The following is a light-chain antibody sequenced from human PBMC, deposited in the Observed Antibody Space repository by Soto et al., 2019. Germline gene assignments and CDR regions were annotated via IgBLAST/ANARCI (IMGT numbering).Light chain of an antibody. CDR2: GAS. CDR1: QSVSSSY. J-gene: IGKJ1*01. V-gene: IGKV3-20*01. CDR3: QQYGSSPVT. Sequence: EIVLTQSPGTLSLSPGERATLSCRASQSVSSSYLAWYQQKPGQAPRLLIYGASSRATGIPDRFSGSWSGTDFTLTISRLEPEDVAVYYCQQYGSSPVTLGQGTKVDIK.